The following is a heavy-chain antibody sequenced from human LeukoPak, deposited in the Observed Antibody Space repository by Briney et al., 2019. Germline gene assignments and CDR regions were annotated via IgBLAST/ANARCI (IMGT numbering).Heavy chain of an antibody. J-gene: IGHJ4*02. CDR1: GFTFGDFG. CDR3: AKDFTFLQRHQFDY. V-gene: IGHV3-9*01. CDR2: ISWSGGTI. D-gene: IGHD3-16*01. Sequence: GGSLRLSCAASGFTFGDFGMHWVRQRPWKGLEWVSGISWSGGTIVYADSVKGRFTISRDNVKNALYLQMNNLRPDDTALYYCAKDFTFLQRHQFDYWGQGTLVTVSS.